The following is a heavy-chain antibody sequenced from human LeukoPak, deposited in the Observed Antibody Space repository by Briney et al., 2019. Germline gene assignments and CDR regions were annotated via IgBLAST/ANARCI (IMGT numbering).Heavy chain of an antibody. CDR1: GSRFSSYW. D-gene: IGHD2-15*01. CDR2: IHPGDSET. Sequence: GASLKISCKGSGSRFSSYWIGWVRRMPGKGLEWMGIIHPGDSETSYSPSFQGQVTISADKSISTAYLQWSSLKASDTAMYYCVRALGYCTSGSCYYYDYWGQGTLVTVSS. V-gene: IGHV5-51*01. CDR3: VRALGYCTSGSCYYYDY. J-gene: IGHJ4*02.